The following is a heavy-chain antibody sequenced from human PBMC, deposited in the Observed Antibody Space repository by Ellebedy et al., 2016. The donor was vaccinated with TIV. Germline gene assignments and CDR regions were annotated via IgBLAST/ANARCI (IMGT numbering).Heavy chain of an antibody. V-gene: IGHV4-38-2*02. CDR1: GFSISSGYY. CDR2: IYQTEST. Sequence: SETLSLTXTVSGFSISSGYYWAWIRQTPGRGLEWIATIYQTESTYYNPSLKSRLSISVDMSKNQFSLSLRSMTAADTAVYYCARGTDWFDPWGSGILVTVSS. CDR3: ARGTDWFDP. J-gene: IGHJ5*02.